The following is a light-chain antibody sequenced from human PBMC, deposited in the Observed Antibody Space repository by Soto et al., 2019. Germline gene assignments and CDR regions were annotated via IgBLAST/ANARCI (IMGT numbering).Light chain of an antibody. V-gene: IGKV3-15*01. J-gene: IGKJ1*01. Sequence: EIVMTQSPATLSVSPGERATLSCRASQSVSSSLAWYQQKPGQAPRLLIYGASTRATGIPARFSGNRSGTEFTLTISSLQSEDFAIYYCQHYNNWPPWTFGQGTKVEIK. CDR3: QHYNNWPPWT. CDR1: QSVSSS. CDR2: GAS.